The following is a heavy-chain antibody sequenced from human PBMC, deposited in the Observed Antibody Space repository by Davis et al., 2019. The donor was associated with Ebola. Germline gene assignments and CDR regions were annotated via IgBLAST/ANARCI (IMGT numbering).Heavy chain of an antibody. CDR1: GGTFSSYA. V-gene: IGHV1-69*13. CDR2: IIPIFGTA. Sequence: SVKVSCKASGGTFSSYAISWVRQAPGQGLEWMGGIIPIFGTANYAQKFQGRVTITADESTSTAYMELSSLRSEDTAVYYCARGAVDYYGSGSYYLYYYGMDVWGQGTTVTVSS. CDR3: ARGAVDYYGSGSYYLYYYGMDV. D-gene: IGHD3-10*01. J-gene: IGHJ6*02.